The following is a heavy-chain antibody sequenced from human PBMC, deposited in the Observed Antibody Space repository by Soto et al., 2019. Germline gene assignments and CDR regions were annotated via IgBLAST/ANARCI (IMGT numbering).Heavy chain of an antibody. D-gene: IGHD2-15*01. Sequence: QVQLVQSGAEVKKPGSSVKVSCKASGGTFSSYAISWVRQAPGQGLEWMGGIIPIFGTANYAQKFQGRVTITADKYANRAYMELSSLRSEDTAVYYCARVDCSGGSCDSWDYDYYGMDVWGQETTVTVS. V-gene: IGHV1-69*06. J-gene: IGHJ6*02. CDR2: IIPIFGTA. CDR1: GGTFSSYA. CDR3: ARVDCSGGSCDSWDYDYYGMDV.